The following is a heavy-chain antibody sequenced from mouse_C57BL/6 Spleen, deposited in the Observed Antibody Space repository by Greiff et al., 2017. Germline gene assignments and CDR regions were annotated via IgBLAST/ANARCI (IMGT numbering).Heavy chain of an antibody. D-gene: IGHD1-1*01. J-gene: IGHJ4*01. Sequence: VQLQQPGAELVRPGSSVKLSCKASGYTFTSYWMHWVKQRPIQGLEWIGNIDPSDSEPHYNQKFKDKATLTVDKSSSTAYMQLSSLTSEDSAVYYCARTTVVAKAMDYWGQGTSVTVSS. V-gene: IGHV1-52*01. CDR1: GYTFTSYW. CDR3: ARTTVVAKAMDY. CDR2: IDPSDSEP.